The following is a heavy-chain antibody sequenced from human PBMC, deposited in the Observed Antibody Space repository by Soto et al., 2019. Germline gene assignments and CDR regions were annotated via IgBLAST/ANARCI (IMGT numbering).Heavy chain of an antibody. CDR1: GFTFSSYA. V-gene: IGHV3-23*01. D-gene: IGHD1-7*01. Sequence: GGSLRLSCAASGFTFSSYAMSWVRQAPGKGLEWVSGISGSGGSTYYADSVKGRFTISRDNSKNTLYLEMNSLRAEDTAVYYCAKDVNWKYVNFDYWGQGTLVTVSS. J-gene: IGHJ4*02. CDR3: AKDVNWKYVNFDY. CDR2: ISGSGGST.